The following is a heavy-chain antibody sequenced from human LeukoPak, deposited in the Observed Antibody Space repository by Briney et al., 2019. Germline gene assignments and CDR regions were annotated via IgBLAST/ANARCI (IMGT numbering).Heavy chain of an antibody. CDR3: AKDGHYDSSGYYGVFDY. CDR2: ISYDGSNK. CDR1: GFTFSSYG. Sequence: PGGSLRLSCAASGFTFSSYGMHWVRQAPGKGLEWVAVISYDGSNKYYADSVKGRFTISRDSSKNTLYLQMNSLRAEDTAVYYCAKDGHYDSSGYYGVFDYWGQGTLVTVSS. V-gene: IGHV3-30*18. D-gene: IGHD3-22*01. J-gene: IGHJ4*02.